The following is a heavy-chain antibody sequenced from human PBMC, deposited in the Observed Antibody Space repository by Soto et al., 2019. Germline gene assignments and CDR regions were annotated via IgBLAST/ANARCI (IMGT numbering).Heavy chain of an antibody. D-gene: IGHD3-3*01. V-gene: IGHV4-59*08. Sequence: SETLSLTCTVSGGSISSYYWSWIRQPPGKGLEWIGYIYYSGSTNYNPSLKSRVTISVDTSKNQFSLKLGSVTAADTAVYYCARSNIGITIFGVVPNWFDPWGQGTLVTVSS. CDR2: IYYSGST. CDR1: GGSISSYY. CDR3: ARSNIGITIFGVVPNWFDP. J-gene: IGHJ5*02.